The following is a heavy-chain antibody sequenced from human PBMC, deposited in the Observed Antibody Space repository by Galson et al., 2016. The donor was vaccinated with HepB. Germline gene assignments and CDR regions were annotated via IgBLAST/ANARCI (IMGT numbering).Heavy chain of an antibody. V-gene: IGHV1-69*13. Sequence: SVKVSCKASGGTFSSYAFSWVRQTPGQGLEWMGGIIPVFEKATYAQKSQGRVTITADASTSTAYMELSSLTSDDTAVYYCARGGEVEPGFMPHYYKAMDCWGQGTTVTVSS. J-gene: IGHJ6*02. CDR1: GGTFSSYA. CDR2: IIPVFEKA. D-gene: IGHD3-10*01. CDR3: ARGGEVEPGFMPHYYKAMDC.